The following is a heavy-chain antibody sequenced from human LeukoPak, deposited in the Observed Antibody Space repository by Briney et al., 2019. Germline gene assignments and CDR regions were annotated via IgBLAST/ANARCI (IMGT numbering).Heavy chain of an antibody. V-gene: IGHV3-11*01. CDR1: GFTFSDYY. CDR2: ISSSGSTI. J-gene: IGHJ3*02. Sequence: GGSLRLSCAASGFTFSDYYMSWIRRAPGKGLEWVSYISSSGSTIYYADSVKGRFTISRDNAKNSLYLQMNSLRAEDTAVYYCARVDTAMVIAFDIWGQGPMVTVSS. D-gene: IGHD5-18*01. CDR3: ARVDTAMVIAFDI.